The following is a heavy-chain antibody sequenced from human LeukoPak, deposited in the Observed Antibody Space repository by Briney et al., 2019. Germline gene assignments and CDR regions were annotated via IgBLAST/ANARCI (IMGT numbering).Heavy chain of an antibody. V-gene: IGHV4-34*01. D-gene: IGHD3-22*01. CDR1: GGSFSDYY. J-gene: IGHJ4*02. Sequence: SETLSLTCAVYGGSFSDYYWNWIRQPPGKGLEWIGEINHSGSTNYNPSLKSRVTISVDTSKNQVSLKLTSVTAADTAVYYCARIWSSGYPFDYWGQGTLVTVSS. CDR3: ARIWSSGYPFDY. CDR2: INHSGST.